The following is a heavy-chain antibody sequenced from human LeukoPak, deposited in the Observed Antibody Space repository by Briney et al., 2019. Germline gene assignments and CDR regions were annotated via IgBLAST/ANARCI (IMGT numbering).Heavy chain of an antibody. Sequence: GGSLRLSCAASEFTVSTNYMNWVRQAPGKGLEWVSVVYYDGNTYYADSVKGRFTVSRDSSKNTLYLQMNSLRAEDTAVYYCARGDTDWELLDYWGQGTLVTVSS. D-gene: IGHD1-26*01. CDR1: EFTVSTNY. J-gene: IGHJ4*02. CDR2: VYYDGNT. V-gene: IGHV3-53*05. CDR3: ARGDTDWELLDY.